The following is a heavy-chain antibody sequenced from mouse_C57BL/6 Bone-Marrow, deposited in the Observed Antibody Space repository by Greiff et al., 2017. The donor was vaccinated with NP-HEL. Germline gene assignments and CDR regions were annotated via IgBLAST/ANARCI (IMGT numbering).Heavy chain of an antibody. CDR1: GFTFTDYY. Sequence: EVNVVESGGGLVQPGGSLSLSCAASGFTFTDYYMSWVRQPPGKALEWLVFIRNKANGYTTEYSASVKGRFTISRDDSQSIIYLQMHALTAAESSTHYFASSIYDVYADARFYAMDFWGQGTSVTVSS. J-gene: IGHJ4*01. CDR3: ASSIYDVYADARFYAMDF. V-gene: IGHV7-3*01. D-gene: IGHD2-1*01. CDR2: IRNKANGYTT.